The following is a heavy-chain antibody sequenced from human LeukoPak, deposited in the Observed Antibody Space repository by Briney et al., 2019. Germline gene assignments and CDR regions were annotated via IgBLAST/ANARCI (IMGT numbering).Heavy chain of an antibody. D-gene: IGHD3-3*01. CDR1: GGSINSGTYH. Sequence: SETLSLTCTVSGGSINSGTYHWSWIRQPAGKGLVWFGRGYRNGSTNYSPSFNGRVIISIDTSKNHFSLKHTSVTDADTAVYYCARGEVFGVATSWFDPWGQGTRVTVSS. J-gene: IGHJ5*02. CDR3: ARGEVFGVATSWFDP. CDR2: GYRNGST. V-gene: IGHV4-61*02.